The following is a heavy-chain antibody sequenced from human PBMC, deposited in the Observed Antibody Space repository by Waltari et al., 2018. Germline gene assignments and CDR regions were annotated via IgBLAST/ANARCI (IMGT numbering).Heavy chain of an antibody. D-gene: IGHD3-22*01. CDR1: GGTFSSYA. CDR2: IITIFGTA. J-gene: IGHJ4*02. CDR3: ARGTDYYDSSGYLMDY. Sequence: QVQLVQSGAEVKKPGSSVKVSCKASGGTFSSYAISWVRQAPGQGLEWMGGIITIFGTANYAQKFQGRVTITADKSTSTAYMELSSLRSEDTAVYYCARGTDYYDSSGYLMDYWGQGTLVTVSS. V-gene: IGHV1-69*14.